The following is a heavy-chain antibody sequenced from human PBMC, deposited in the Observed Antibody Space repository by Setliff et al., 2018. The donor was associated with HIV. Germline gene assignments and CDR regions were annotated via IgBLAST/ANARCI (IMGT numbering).Heavy chain of an antibody. CDR3: ARAAISGYSSGWYGSYFDY. J-gene: IGHJ4*02. Sequence: LSLTCTVSGGSISSGDYYWSWIRQPPGKGLEWIGYIYYSGSTYYNPSLKSRVTISVDTSKNQFSLKLSSVTAADTAVYYCARAAISGYSSGWYGSYFDYWGQGTLVTVSS. CDR2: IYYSGST. CDR1: GGSISSGDYY. D-gene: IGHD6-19*01. V-gene: IGHV4-30-4*08.